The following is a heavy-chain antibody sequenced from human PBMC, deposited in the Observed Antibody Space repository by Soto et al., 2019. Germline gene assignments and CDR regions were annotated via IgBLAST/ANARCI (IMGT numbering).Heavy chain of an antibody. J-gene: IGHJ3*02. Sequence: GGSLRLSCAASGFTFDDYTMHWVRQAPGKGLEWVSVISWDGGNTYYADSVKGRFTISRDNSKNSLYLQMNSLRTEDTDWYYCAKGIAEAGHEAFDSWGQGTMVTVSS. CDR1: GFTFDDYT. CDR3: AKGIAEAGHEAFDS. CDR2: ISWDGGNT. V-gene: IGHV3-43*01. D-gene: IGHD6-13*01.